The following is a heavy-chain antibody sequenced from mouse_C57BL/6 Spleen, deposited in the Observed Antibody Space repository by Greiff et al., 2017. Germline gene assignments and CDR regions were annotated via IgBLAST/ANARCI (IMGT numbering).Heavy chain of an antibody. CDR2: FYPGSGSI. CDR3: ARHEIDGYYEDYAMDY. CDR1: GYTFTEYT. V-gene: IGHV1-62-2*01. Sequence: QVQLQQSGAELVKPGASVKLSCKASGYTFTEYTINWVKQRSGQGLEWIGWFYPGSGSIKYNEKFKDKATLTADKSSSTVYMELSRLTSEDSAVYFCARHEIDGYYEDYAMDYWGQGTSVTVSS. J-gene: IGHJ4*01. D-gene: IGHD2-3*01.